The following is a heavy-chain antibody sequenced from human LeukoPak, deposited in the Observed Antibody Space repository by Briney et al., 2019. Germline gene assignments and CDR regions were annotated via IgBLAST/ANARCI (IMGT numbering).Heavy chain of an antibody. D-gene: IGHD3-3*01. CDR3: ARQGAGITMFGVVIIENWFDP. CDR1: GGSFSGYY. Sequence: SETLSLTCAVDGGSFSGYYWSWIRQPPGKGLEWIGEINHSGSTNYNPSLKSRVTISVDTSKNQFSLKLSSVTAADTAVYYCARQGAGITMFGVVIIENWFDPWGQGTLVTVSS. CDR2: INHSGST. J-gene: IGHJ5*02. V-gene: IGHV4-34*09.